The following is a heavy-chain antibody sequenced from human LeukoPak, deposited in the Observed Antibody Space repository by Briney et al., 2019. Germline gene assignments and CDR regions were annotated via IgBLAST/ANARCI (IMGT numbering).Heavy chain of an antibody. D-gene: IGHD3-22*01. V-gene: IGHV3-23*01. CDR3: AKELYYYDSSGSFDY. CDR2: IGVGGGDT. J-gene: IGHJ4*02. CDR1: GFAFSSHA. Sequence: GGSLRLSCAASGFAFSSHAMSWVRQAPGKGLEWVSGIGVGGGDTYYADSVKGRFTISGDNSKNTLYLQMNSLRAEDTAVYYCAKELYYYDSSGSFDYWGQGTLVAASS.